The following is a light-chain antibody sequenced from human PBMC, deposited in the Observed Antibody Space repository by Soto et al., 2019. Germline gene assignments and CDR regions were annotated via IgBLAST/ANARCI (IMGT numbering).Light chain of an antibody. J-gene: IGKJ5*01. Sequence: DIQMTQSPSSLSASVGDRVTITCQASQDVSNYLNWYQQKLGKAPKLLIYDASNLETGVLSRFSGSGSGTYFSFTISSLQPEDFATYYCQQYSNLITFGQGTRLEIK. CDR2: DAS. V-gene: IGKV1-33*01. CDR3: QQYSNLIT. CDR1: QDVSNY.